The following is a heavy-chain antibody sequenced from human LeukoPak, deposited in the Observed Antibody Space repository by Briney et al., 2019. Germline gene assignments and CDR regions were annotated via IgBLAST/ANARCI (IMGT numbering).Heavy chain of an antibody. CDR2: IFHNGNT. V-gene: IGHV4-59*01. CDR3: ARGGYYYLDV. J-gene: IGHJ6*03. Sequence: SETLSLTCTVSGGSISSYYWSWIRQPPGKGLEWIAYIFHNGNTKYNPSLWSRVTMSIDTSRNQVFLNLNSVTAADTAVYYCARGGYYYLDVWGKGTTVTVSS. CDR1: GGSISSYY.